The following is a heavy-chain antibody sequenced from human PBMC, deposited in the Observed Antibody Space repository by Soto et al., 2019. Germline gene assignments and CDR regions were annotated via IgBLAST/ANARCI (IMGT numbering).Heavy chain of an antibody. CDR3: ARSLRDIVVVVAATIHAFDI. J-gene: IGHJ3*02. CDR1: GGSISSGGYY. CDR2: IYYSGST. Sequence: SETLSLTCTVSGGSISSGGYYWSWIRQHPGKGLEWIGYIYYSGSTYYNPSLKSRVTISVDTSKNQFSLKLSSVTAADTAVYYCARSLRDIVVVVAATIHAFDIWGQGTMVTVSS. D-gene: IGHD2-15*01. V-gene: IGHV4-31*03.